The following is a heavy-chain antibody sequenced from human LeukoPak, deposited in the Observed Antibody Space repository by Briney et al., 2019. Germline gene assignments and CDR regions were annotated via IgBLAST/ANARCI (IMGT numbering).Heavy chain of an antibody. J-gene: IGHJ4*02. V-gene: IGHV4-4*02. Sequence: PSETLSLTCAVSGGSISSSNWWSWVRQPPGKGLEWIGEIYHSGSTNYNPSLKSRVTISVGKSKNQFSLKLSSVTAADTAVYYCARDLGSGSPTPDYWGQGTLVTVSS. CDR3: ARDLGSGSPTPDY. CDR1: GGSISSSNW. D-gene: IGHD3-10*01. CDR2: IYHSGST.